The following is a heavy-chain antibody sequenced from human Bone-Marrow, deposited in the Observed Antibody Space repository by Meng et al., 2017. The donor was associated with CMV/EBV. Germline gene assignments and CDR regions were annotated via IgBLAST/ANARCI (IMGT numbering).Heavy chain of an antibody. V-gene: IGHV3-48*03. Sequence: GGSLRLSCAASGFTFSSYEMNWVRQAPGKGLEWVSYISSSGSSIYYADSVKGRITISRDNAKSSLYLQMNSLRAEDTAVYYCARDKTVRGTLPYFFDLWGQGTLVTVSS. D-gene: IGHD3-16*01. CDR3: ARDKTVRGTLPYFFDL. CDR1: GFTFSSYE. J-gene: IGHJ4*02. CDR2: ISSSGSSI.